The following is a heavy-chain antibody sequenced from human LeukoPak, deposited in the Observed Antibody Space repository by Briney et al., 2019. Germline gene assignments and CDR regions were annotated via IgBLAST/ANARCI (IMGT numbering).Heavy chain of an antibody. CDR2: INHSGST. D-gene: IGHD3-3*01. CDR3: ARGITIFGVVLDY. J-gene: IGHJ4*02. Sequence: SETLSLTCAVYGGSFSGYYWSWIRQPPGRGLEWIGEINHSGSTNYNPSLKSRVTISVDTSKNQFSLKLSSVTAADTAVYYCARGITIFGVVLDYWGQGTLVTVSS. V-gene: IGHV4-34*01. CDR1: GGSFSGYY.